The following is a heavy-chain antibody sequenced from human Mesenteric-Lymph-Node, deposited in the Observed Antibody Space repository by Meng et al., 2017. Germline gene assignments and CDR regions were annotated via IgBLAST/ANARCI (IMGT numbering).Heavy chain of an antibody. V-gene: IGHV1-2*06. J-gene: IGHJ4*02. CDR1: GYTLTGYY. D-gene: IGHD5-24*01. CDR3: AREDGGAYNF. Sequence: QVQLGQSGAEVKTPGASVKVSCKASGYTLTGYYMHWVRQAPGQGLEWMGRINGNSGGTDYAQKFQGRVTMTRDSSISTAYMELSRLTSDDTAVYYCAREDGGAYNFWGQGTLVTVSS. CDR2: INGNSGGT.